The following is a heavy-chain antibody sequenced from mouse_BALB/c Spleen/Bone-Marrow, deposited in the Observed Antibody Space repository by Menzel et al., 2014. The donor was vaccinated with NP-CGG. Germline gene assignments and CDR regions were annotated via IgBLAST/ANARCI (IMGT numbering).Heavy chain of an antibody. V-gene: IGHV1-54*01. Sequence: VQLVESGAELVRPGTSVKVSCKASGYAFTNYLIEWVKQRPGQGLEWIGVINPGSGGTNYNEKFKGKATLTADKSSSTAYMQLSSLTSDDSAVYFCARGAYYGNYFDYWGQGITLTVSS. CDR1: GYAFTNYL. D-gene: IGHD2-10*01. CDR2: INPGSGGT. J-gene: IGHJ2*01. CDR3: ARGAYYGNYFDY.